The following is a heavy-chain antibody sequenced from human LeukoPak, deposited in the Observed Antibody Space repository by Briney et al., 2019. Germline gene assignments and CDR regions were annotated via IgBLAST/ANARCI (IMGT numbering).Heavy chain of an antibody. CDR1: GYTFTRYG. CDR2: VSGYNHNT. CDR3: ARGGGRDSGRENDY. D-gene: IGHD1-26*01. V-gene: IGHV1-18*01. J-gene: IGHJ4*02. Sequence: ASVKVSCTASGYTFTRYGVSWVRQAPGQGLEWVGWVSGYNHNTNYAHKLQGRVTMTTDTSTSTAYMELRSLTSDDTAMYYCARGGGRDSGRENDYWGQGTLVTVSS.